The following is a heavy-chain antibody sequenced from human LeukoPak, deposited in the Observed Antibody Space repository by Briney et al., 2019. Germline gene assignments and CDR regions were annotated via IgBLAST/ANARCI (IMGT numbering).Heavy chain of an antibody. J-gene: IGHJ4*02. D-gene: IGHD6-19*01. CDR3: ASSLGIAVAAPDY. CDR2: IGGSGGSA. CDR1: GFTFSSYT. V-gene: IGHV3-23*01. Sequence: GGSLRLSCAASGFTFSSYTMSWVRQAPGKGLEWVSAIGGSGGSAYYADSVKGRFTISRDNAKNTLYLQMNSLRAEDTAVYYCASSLGIAVAAPDYWGQGTLVTVSS.